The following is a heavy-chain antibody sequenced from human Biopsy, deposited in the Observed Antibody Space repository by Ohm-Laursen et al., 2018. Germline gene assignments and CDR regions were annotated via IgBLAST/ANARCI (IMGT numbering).Heavy chain of an antibody. CDR2: INTSGSTT. CDR3: ARNTGWYGDLYYFDY. D-gene: IGHD6-19*01. J-gene: IGHJ4*02. V-gene: IGHV1-46*01. Sequence: GASVNASCKASGYSFTSYYMHWVRQAPGEGLEWMGMINTSGSTTSYPQIFQGRVTMTRDTSKSTVYMELSSLRTADTAVYFCARNTGWYGDLYYFDYWGQGTLVTVSS. CDR1: GYSFTSYY.